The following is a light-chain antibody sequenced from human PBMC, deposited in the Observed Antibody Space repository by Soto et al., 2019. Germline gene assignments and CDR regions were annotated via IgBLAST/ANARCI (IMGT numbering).Light chain of an antibody. CDR1: QSLLHRDGNTY. Sequence: EIVMSQTPLWLSVTPGQPASISCKSSQSLLHRDGNTYLYWYLQKPGQSPQLLIYEVSKRFSGERDRNSGSGAETDFTLKINRVEHEDVGVYYCMQRIHLRTFGQGTKVEF. CDR3: MQRIHLRT. CDR2: EVS. V-gene: IGKV2D-29*02. J-gene: IGKJ1*01.